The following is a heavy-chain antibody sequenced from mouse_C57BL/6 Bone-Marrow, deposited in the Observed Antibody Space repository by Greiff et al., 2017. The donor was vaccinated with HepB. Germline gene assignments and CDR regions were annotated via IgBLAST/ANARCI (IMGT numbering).Heavy chain of an antibody. V-gene: IGHV2-5*01. CDR3: AKGTTVVARYWYVDV. Sequence: QVQLQQSGPGLVQPSQSLSITCTVSGFSLTSYGVHWVRQSPGKGLEWLGVIWRGGSTDYNAAFMSRLSITNDNYKSHVFFKMHSRQADDTAIYYCAKGTTVVARYWYVDVWGTGTTVTVSS. CDR1: GFSLTSYG. J-gene: IGHJ1*03. CDR2: IWRGGST. D-gene: IGHD1-1*01.